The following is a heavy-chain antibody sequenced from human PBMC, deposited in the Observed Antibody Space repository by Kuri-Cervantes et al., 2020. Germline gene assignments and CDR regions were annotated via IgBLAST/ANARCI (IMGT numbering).Heavy chain of an antibody. Sequence: SVKVSCKASGGSFSSYGISWVRQAPGQGLEWVGGIIPGFGTANYAQKFQGRVSITMGDSTTIAYLELSSLRSEDTAVYYCATNTPRIAVAGTWVYYFDYWGQGTLVTVSS. J-gene: IGHJ4*02. CDR1: GGSFSSYG. CDR2: IIPGFGTA. CDR3: ATNTPRIAVAGTWVYYFDY. V-gene: IGHV1-69*05. D-gene: IGHD6-19*01.